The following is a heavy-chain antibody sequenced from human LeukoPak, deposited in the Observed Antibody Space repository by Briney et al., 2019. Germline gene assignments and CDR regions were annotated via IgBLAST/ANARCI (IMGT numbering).Heavy chain of an antibody. CDR2: INHSGST. CDR1: GGSFSNYY. V-gene: IGHV4-34*01. CDR3: ASLRGFDP. Sequence: SETLSLTCAVYGGSFSNYYWSWIRQPPGKGLEWIGEINHSGSTNYNPSLKSRVTISVDTSKNQFSLKLSSVTAADTAVYYCASLRGFDPWGKGTLVTVPS. J-gene: IGHJ5*02.